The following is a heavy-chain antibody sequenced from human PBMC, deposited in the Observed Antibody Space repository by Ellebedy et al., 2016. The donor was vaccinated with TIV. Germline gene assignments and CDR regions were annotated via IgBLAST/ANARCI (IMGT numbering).Heavy chain of an antibody. CDR3: ARESGGNGNFDY. V-gene: IGHV4-39*07. J-gene: IGHJ4*02. Sequence: SETLSLTCTVSGGSISSGDYYWGWIRQPPGKGLEWIGSIYYSGSTYYNPSLKSRVTISVDTSKNQFSLKLSSVTDADTAVYYCARESGGNGNFDYWGQGTLVTVSS. D-gene: IGHD4-23*01. CDR1: GGSISSGDYY. CDR2: IYYSGST.